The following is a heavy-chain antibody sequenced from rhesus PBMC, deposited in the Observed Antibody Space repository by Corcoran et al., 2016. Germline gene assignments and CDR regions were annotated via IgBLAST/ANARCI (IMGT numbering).Heavy chain of an antibody. V-gene: IGHV4-173*01. J-gene: IGHJ4*01. Sequence: QLQNSGPGLVKPSATLSLTCAVSGGAISSNPWTWNRQPPGKGLEWIGRMSGYYGTTDSNPSLSGRVTISIDTSKTEFSLKVDSVTAADTAVYYCVGLMVAGPVEYWGAGVLVTVSS. D-gene: IGHD6-37*01. CDR1: GGAISSNP. CDR3: VGLMVAGPVEY. CDR2: MSGYYGTT.